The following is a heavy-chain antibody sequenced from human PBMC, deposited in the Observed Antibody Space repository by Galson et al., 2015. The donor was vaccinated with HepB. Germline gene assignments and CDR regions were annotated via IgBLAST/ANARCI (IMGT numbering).Heavy chain of an antibody. CDR1: GFTFSGYY. J-gene: IGHJ3*01. V-gene: IGHV3-11*06. CDR2: ISASSSYI. D-gene: IGHD1-14*01. Sequence: SLRLSCAVSGFTFSGYYMSWVRQAPGKGLEWLSYISASSSYINYADSVKGRFTISRDNAKKSLYLQMDSLRVEDTAVYYCARLQPSAIGGEPFYLWGQGTMVTVSS. CDR3: ARLQPSAIGGEPFYL.